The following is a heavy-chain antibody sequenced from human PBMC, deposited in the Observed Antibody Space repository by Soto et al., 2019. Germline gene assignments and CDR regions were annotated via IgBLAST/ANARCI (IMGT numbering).Heavy chain of an antibody. CDR1: GGSIGRVY. J-gene: IGHJ4*02. Sequence: SETLSLTCTVSGGSIGRVYWSWMRQPPGKGLEWIGYIYYSGSTNYNPSLKSRVTISVDRSKNQFSLKLSSVIAADTAVYYCARHGSCSGSSCYASFDYWGQGILVTSPQ. V-gene: IGHV4-59*08. D-gene: IGHD2-15*01. CDR3: ARHGSCSGSSCYASFDY. CDR2: IYYSGST.